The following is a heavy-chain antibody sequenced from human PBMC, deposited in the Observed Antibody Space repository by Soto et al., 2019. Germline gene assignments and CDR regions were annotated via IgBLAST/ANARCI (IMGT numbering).Heavy chain of an antibody. D-gene: IGHD3-9*01. Sequence: PSETLSLTCTVSGGSISSYYWSWIRQPAGKGLEWIGRIYTSGSTNYNPSLKSRVTMSVDTSKNQFSLKLSSVTAADTAVYYCARTLRYFDWVGAFDIWGQGTVVTVSS. CDR3: ARTLRYFDWVGAFDI. J-gene: IGHJ3*02. V-gene: IGHV4-4*07. CDR1: GGSISSYY. CDR2: IYTSGST.